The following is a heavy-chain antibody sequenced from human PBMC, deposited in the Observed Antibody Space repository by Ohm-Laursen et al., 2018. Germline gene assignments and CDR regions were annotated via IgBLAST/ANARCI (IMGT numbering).Heavy chain of an antibody. CDR2: ISGSGGST. V-gene: IGHV3-23*01. CDR1: GFTFSSYG. Sequence: SLRLSCAASGFTFSSYGMSWVRQAPGKRLEWVSAISGSGGSTYYADSVKGRSTISRDNSKNTLYLQMNSLRAEDTAVYYCAKRSVPSSDSYWGQGTLVTVSS. J-gene: IGHJ4*02. D-gene: IGHD3-22*01. CDR3: AKRSVPSSDSY.